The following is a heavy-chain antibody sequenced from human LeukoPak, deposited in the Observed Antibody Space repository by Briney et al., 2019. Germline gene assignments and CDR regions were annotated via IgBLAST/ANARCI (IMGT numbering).Heavy chain of an antibody. J-gene: IGHJ4*02. CDR3: ARDSVGAFDY. D-gene: IGHD3-3*01. CDR2: IYSGGST. CDR1: GFTVSSNY. Sequence: GGSLRLSCAASGFTVSSNYMSWVRQAPGKGLEWVSVIYSGGSTYYADFVKGRFTISRDNSKNTLYLQMNSLRAEDTAVYYRARDSVGAFDYWGQGTLVTVSS. V-gene: IGHV3-53*01.